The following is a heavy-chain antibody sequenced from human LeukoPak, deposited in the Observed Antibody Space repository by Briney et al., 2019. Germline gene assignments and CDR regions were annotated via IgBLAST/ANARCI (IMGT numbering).Heavy chain of an antibody. CDR2: ISPNNGGT. D-gene: IGHD3-10*02. CDR3: ARGPFMSNPWFDP. CDR1: GYTFTGYY. J-gene: IGHJ5*02. Sequence: AAVKVSCKASGYTFTGYYMHWVRQAPGQGLEWMGWISPNNGGTNYAQKLQGRVTITRDTSIGTAYMELSRLSSDDTAVYYCARGPFMSNPWFDPWGQGTLVTVSS. V-gene: IGHV1-2*02.